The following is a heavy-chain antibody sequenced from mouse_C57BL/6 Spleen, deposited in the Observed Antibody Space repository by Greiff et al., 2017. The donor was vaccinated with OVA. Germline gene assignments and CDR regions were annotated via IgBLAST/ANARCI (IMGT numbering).Heavy chain of an antibody. CDR3: TVYYYGREGDY. J-gene: IGHJ2*01. D-gene: IGHD1-1*01. Sequence: EVQLQQSGAELVRPGASVKLSCTASGFNIKDDYMHWVKQRPEQGLEWIGWIDPENGDTEYASKFQGKATITADTSSNTAYLQLSSLTSEDTAVYYCTVYYYGREGDYWGQGTTLTVSS. CDR1: GFNIKDDY. V-gene: IGHV14-4*01. CDR2: IDPENGDT.